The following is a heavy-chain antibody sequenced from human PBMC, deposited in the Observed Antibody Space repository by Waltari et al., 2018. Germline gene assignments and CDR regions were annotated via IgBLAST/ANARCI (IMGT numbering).Heavy chain of an antibody. CDR1: GVSITSNRHY. Sequence: QLQLQESRPGLVKPSETLSLTRSVPGVSITSNRHYWGWIRQTPGQGREWIGTMSYSGATYSSPALESRVTVSRDTSKNQLSLKLVSVTAADTAVYYCATYIGASVGTAAFDVWGQGTMVTVSS. CDR2: MSYSGAT. D-gene: IGHD5-12*01. V-gene: IGHV4-39*01. CDR3: ATYIGASVGTAAFDV. J-gene: IGHJ3*01.